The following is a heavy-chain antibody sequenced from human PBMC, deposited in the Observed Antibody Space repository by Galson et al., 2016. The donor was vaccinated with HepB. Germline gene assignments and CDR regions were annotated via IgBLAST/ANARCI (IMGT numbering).Heavy chain of an antibody. Sequence: SVKVSCKASGYTLTNYAVHWVRQAPGQRLEWVGWINVGKGYIKYSQKFQGRVTISADTSANTAYMELRSLRSEDSAVYFCARGSSITVFGVALPSYYYGLDVWGQGTTVIVSS. D-gene: IGHD3-3*01. CDR2: INVGKGYI. CDR3: ARGSSITVFGVALPSYYYGLDV. V-gene: IGHV1-3*01. CDR1: GYTLTNYA. J-gene: IGHJ6*02.